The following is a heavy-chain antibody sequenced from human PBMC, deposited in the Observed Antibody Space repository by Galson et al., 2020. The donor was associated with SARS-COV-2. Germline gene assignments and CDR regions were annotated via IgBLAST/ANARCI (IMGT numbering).Heavy chain of an antibody. CDR1: SGTFSGYY. CDR3: ARGRYPRADGILLWMYRIASSGVFDS. Sequence: PSETLSLTCAVYSGTFSGYYWNWIRQSPGKGLEWIGEINDGGRTNYNPSLESRVGISVDTSKKQFSLKLSSVTAADTAVYHCARGRYPRADGILLWMYRIASSGVFDSWSQGTRVTVSS. D-gene: IGHD6-13*01. J-gene: IGHJ4*02. CDR2: INDGGRT. V-gene: IGHV4-34*01.